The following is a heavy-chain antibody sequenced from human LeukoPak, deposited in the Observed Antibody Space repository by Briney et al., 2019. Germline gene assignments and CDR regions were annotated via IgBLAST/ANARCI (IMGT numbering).Heavy chain of an antibody. D-gene: IGHD3-10*01. CDR1: EFSVGSNY. CDR3: AGDLISGSGSLGY. Sequence: GGSLRLSCAASEFSVGSNYMTWVRQAPGKGLEWVSLIYSGGSTYYADSVKGRFTISRDNAKNTLYLQMNSLRAEDTAVYYCAGDLISGSGSLGYWGQGTLVTVSS. V-gene: IGHV3-66*01. J-gene: IGHJ4*02. CDR2: IYSGGST.